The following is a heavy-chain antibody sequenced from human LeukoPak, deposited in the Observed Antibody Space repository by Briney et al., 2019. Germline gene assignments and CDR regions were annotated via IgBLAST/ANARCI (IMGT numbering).Heavy chain of an antibody. CDR2: ISSSGDDT. CDR3: AKGQTWASVYFDS. J-gene: IGHJ4*02. Sequence: GGSLRLSCAASGFTFSSYAMSWVRQAPGKGLEYISAISSSGDDTLYADSVKGRFTISRDNFKNTLHLQMNSLRAEDTAVYYCAKGQTWASVYFDSWGQGTLVTVSS. D-gene: IGHD7-27*01. V-gene: IGHV3-23*01. CDR1: GFTFSSYA.